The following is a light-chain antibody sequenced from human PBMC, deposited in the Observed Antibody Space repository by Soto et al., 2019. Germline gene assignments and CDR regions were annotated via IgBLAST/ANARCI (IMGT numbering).Light chain of an antibody. CDR1: QSVSSSY. J-gene: IGKJ3*01. V-gene: IGKV3-20*01. Sequence: EIVLTQSPGTLSLSPGERATLSCRASQSVSSSYLAWYQPKPGQAPMLLIYGASSRATGIPDRFSVSGSGTDFTLTISRLELEDCAVYYCQQYGSSPLFSFGPGIKVDIK. CDR2: GAS. CDR3: QQYGSSPLFS.